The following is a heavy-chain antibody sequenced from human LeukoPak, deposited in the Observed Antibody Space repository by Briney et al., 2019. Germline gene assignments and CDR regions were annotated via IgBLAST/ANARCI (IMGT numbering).Heavy chain of an antibody. D-gene: IGHD4-17*01. Sequence: SETLSLTCTVSGGSISSYYWSWIRQPPGKGLEWIGYIYYSGSTNYNPSLKSRVTISVDTSKNQFSLKLSSVTAADTAVYYCARGRGVTTLSFFDYWGQGTLVTVSS. J-gene: IGHJ4*02. CDR1: GGSISSYY. CDR3: ARGRGVTTLSFFDY. CDR2: IYYSGST. V-gene: IGHV4-59*12.